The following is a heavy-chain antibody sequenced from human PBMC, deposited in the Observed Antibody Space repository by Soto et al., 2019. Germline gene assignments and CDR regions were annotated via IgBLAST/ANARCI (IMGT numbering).Heavy chain of an antibody. V-gene: IGHV3-66*01. CDR1: GFTVSSNY. J-gene: IGHJ4*02. Sequence: GGSLRLSCAASGFTVSSNYMSWVRQAPGKGLEWVSVIYSGGSTYYADSVKGRFTISRDNSKNTLYLQMNSLRAEDTAVYYCARSGPIGKRYFDWSQEKRPYYFDYWGQGTLVTVSS. D-gene: IGHD3-9*01. CDR3: ARSGPIGKRYFDWSQEKRPYYFDY. CDR2: IYSGGST.